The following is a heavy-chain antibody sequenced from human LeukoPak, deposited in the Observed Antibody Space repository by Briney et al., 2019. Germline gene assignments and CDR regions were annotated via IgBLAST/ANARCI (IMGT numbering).Heavy chain of an antibody. CDR2: IKQDGSEK. D-gene: IGHD3-10*01. Sequence: PGGSLRLSCAASGFTFSSYWMSWVRQAPGKGLEWVANIKQDGSEKYYVDSVKGRFTISRDNAKNSLYLQMNSLRAEDTAVYYCARDASYYGSGSYHPNWFDPWGQGTLVTVSS. CDR1: GFTFSSYW. CDR3: ARDASYYGSGSYHPNWFDP. V-gene: IGHV3-7*01. J-gene: IGHJ5*02.